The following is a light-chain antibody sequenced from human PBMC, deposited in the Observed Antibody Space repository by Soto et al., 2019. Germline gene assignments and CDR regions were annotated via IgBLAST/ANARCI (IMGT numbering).Light chain of an antibody. V-gene: IGLV2-14*01. CDR2: EVN. J-gene: IGLJ3*02. Sequence: QAVVTQPASVSGSPGQSITISCTGTSRDVGAFNYVSWYQQHPDKAPKLLISEVNNRPSGVSHRFSGSKSGNTASLTISGLQPADEADYYSSSYTTSGTYVLFGGGTKLTVL. CDR3: SSYTTSGTYVL. CDR1: SRDVGAFNY.